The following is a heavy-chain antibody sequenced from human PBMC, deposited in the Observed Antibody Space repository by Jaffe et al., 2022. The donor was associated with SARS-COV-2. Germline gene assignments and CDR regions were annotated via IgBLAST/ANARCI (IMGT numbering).Heavy chain of an antibody. D-gene: IGHD1-1*01. CDR2: IRHDGSEK. J-gene: IGHJ4*02. Sequence: EVQLVESGGGLVQPGGSLRLSCAASGFTFSNYWMSWVRQAPGKGLEWVANIRHDGSEKFYVDSVKGRFSISRDDAKNSLFLQMNSLRAEDTAVYYCATEREDWNHVNIFDYWGQGTLVTVSS. CDR3: ATEREDWNHVNIFDY. V-gene: IGHV3-7*04. CDR1: GFTFSNYW.